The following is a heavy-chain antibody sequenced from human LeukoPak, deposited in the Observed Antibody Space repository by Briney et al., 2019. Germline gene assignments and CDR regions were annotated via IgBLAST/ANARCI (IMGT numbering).Heavy chain of an antibody. CDR1: GFTFSSYG. Sequence: GGSLRLSCAASGFTFSSYGMHWVRQAPGKGLEWVAFIRYDGSNKYYADSVKGRFTISRDNSKNTLYLQMNSLRAEDTAVYYCAKNRRDSSGSWYFDYWGQGTLVTVSS. D-gene: IGHD6-19*01. CDR2: IRYDGSNK. J-gene: IGHJ4*02. CDR3: AKNRRDSSGSWYFDY. V-gene: IGHV3-30*02.